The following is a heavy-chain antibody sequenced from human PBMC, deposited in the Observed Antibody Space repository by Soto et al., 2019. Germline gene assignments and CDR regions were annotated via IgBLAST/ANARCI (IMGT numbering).Heavy chain of an antibody. V-gene: IGHV4-30-2*01. CDR1: GGSISSGDYS. CDR2: IYHSGST. Sequence: QLQLQESGSGLVKPSQTLSLTCAVSGGSISSGDYSWSWIRQPPGKGLEWIGYIYHSGSTSYSPSLKSRVTIAIDRSKNQFSLKLSSVTAADTAVYYCAREFDYWGQGNLVTVSS. CDR3: AREFDY. J-gene: IGHJ4*02.